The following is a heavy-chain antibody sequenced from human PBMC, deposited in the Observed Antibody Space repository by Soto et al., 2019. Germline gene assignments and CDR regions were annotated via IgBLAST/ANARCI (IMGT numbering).Heavy chain of an antibody. V-gene: IGHV4-59*08. CDR1: GGSISNYY. CDR2: IYYSGST. Sequence: PSETLSLTCTFSGGSISNYYWSLIRQPPGKGLEWIGYIYYSGSTNYNPSLKSRVTISVDSSKNQFSLKLSSVTAADTAVYYCARLGEQQLASDYWGQGILVTVS. J-gene: IGHJ4*02. CDR3: ARLGEQQLASDY. D-gene: IGHD6-13*01.